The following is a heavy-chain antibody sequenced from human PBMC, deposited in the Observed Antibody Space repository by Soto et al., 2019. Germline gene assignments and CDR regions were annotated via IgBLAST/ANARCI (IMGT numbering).Heavy chain of an antibody. D-gene: IGHD6-13*01. J-gene: IGHJ6*02. Sequence: SVKVSCKASGFTFTSSAVQWVRQARGQRLEWIGWIVVGSGNTNYAQKFQERVTITRDMSTSTAYMELSSLRSEDTAVYYCAGDYYSSSWTYYYYGMDFWGQGTTVTAP. CDR1: GFTFTSSA. CDR3: AGDYYSSSWTYYYYGMDF. V-gene: IGHV1-58*01. CDR2: IVVGSGNT.